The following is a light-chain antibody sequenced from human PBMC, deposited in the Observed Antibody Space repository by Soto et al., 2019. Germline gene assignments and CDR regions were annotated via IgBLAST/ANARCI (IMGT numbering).Light chain of an antibody. CDR1: QSVSSN. CDR3: QQYNKWPPYT. V-gene: IGKV3-15*01. CDR2: GAS. J-gene: IGKJ2*01. Sequence: EIVMTQSPANLSVTRGERATLSCRASQSVSSNLAWYQQKPGQGPRLLIYGASTRATSIPARFSGSGSGTEFTLTINSLQSEDFAVYYCQQYNKWPPYTFGQGTKLEIK.